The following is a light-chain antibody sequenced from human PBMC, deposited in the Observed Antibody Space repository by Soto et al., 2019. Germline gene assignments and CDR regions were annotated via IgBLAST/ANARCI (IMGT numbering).Light chain of an antibody. V-gene: IGKV3-20*01. CDR3: QQYGSSLIS. CDR2: GAS. CDR1: QSVSSSY. Sequence: EIVLTQSPGTLSLSPGERATLSCRASQSVSSSYLAWYQQKPGQAPRLLIYGASSRATGIPDRFSGSGSGTDFTLIISSLEPEDFAVYYCQQYGSSLISFGQGTRLESK. J-gene: IGKJ5*01.